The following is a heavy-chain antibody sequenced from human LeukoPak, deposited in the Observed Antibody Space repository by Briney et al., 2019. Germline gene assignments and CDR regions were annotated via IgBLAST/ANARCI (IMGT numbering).Heavy chain of an antibody. D-gene: IGHD5-18*01. J-gene: IGHJ6*03. CDR3: AKDRIQLGYYYMDV. V-gene: IGHV3-43D*03. CDR1: GFTFDDSA. CDR2: IRWDGGST. Sequence: GGSLRLSCAASGFTFDDSALHWVRQAPGKGLDWVSLIRWDGGSTYYADSVMGRFTISRGNSKNSLYLQMNSLRAEDAALYYCAKDRIQLGYYYMDVWGKGTTVTVSS.